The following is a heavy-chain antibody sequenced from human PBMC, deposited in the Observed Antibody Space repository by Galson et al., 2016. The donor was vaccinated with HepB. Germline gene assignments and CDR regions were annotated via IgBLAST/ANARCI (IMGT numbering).Heavy chain of an antibody. J-gene: IGHJ6*03. CDR3: ARVQKGVVVTWFYYCVDV. CDR2: INLSGNT. Sequence: ETLSLTCAVYGGSFSSYYWNWIRQPPGKGLEWIGEINLSGNTNYNPSLKSRVSISLDTSKNQFSLRLGSVPAADTGVYYWARVQKGVVVTWFYYCVDVWGKGTTVTVSS. D-gene: IGHD2-21*02. CDR1: GGSFSSYY. V-gene: IGHV4-34*01.